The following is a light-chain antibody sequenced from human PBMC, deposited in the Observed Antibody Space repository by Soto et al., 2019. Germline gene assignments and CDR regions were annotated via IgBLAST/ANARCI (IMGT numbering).Light chain of an antibody. CDR2: GAS. CDR1: QSVSSN. CDR3: QQYNNWPXT. Sequence: EIVMTQSPATLSVSPGERATLSCWASQSVSSNLAWYQRKPGQAPRLLIYGASTRATGIPVRFSGSGSGTEFTLTISSLQSEDFAVYYCQQYNNWPXTFGQGTKV. V-gene: IGKV3-15*01. J-gene: IGKJ1*01.